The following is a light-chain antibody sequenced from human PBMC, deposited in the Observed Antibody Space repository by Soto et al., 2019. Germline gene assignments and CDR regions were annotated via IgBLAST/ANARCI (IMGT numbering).Light chain of an antibody. Sequence: EIVLIQSPATLSLSPGERATLSCRASQSVSSDLAWYHQKPGQAPRLLIYGASNRATGVPDRFSGSGSWTDFTLTISSLQPDDFATYYCQHYNSYSEAFGQGTKVEIK. V-gene: IGKV3D-15*02. J-gene: IGKJ1*01. CDR1: QSVSSD. CDR3: QHYNSYSEA. CDR2: GAS.